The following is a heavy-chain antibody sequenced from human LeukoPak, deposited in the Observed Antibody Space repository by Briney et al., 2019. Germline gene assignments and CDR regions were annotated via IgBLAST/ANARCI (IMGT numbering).Heavy chain of an antibody. J-gene: IGHJ4*02. D-gene: IGHD2-15*01. CDR3: AKGYRQIYYEDIVVVVAATPDY. Sequence: PGGSLRFSCAASGFTFSSYAMSWVRQAPGKGLEWVSAISGSGGSTYYADSVKGRFTISRDNSKNTLYLQMNSLRAEDTAVYYCAKGYRQIYYEDIVVVVAATPDYWGQGTLVTVSS. CDR1: GFTFSSYA. V-gene: IGHV3-23*01. CDR2: ISGSGGST.